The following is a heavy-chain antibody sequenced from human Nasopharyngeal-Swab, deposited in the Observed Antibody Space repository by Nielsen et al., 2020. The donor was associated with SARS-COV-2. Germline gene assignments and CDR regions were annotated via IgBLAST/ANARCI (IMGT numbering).Heavy chain of an antibody. CDR1: GFTFSSYS. J-gene: IGHJ4*02. CDR3: ARGYSGSYYSPFDY. D-gene: IGHD1-26*01. CDR2: ISYDGSNK. V-gene: IGHV3-30-3*01. Sequence: GGSLRLSCAASGFTFSSYSMHWVRQAPGKGLEWVAVISYDGSNKYYADSVNGRFTISRDNSKNTLYLQMNSLRAEDTAVYYCARGYSGSYYSPFDYWGQGTLVTVSS.